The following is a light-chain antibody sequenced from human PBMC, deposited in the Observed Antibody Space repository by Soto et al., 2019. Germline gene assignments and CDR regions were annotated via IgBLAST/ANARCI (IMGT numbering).Light chain of an antibody. CDR3: QQYNRYFSWT. CDR2: AAS. J-gene: IGKJ1*01. Sequence: DIQMTQSPSSLSASVGDRVTITCRASQSISSYLNWYQQKPGKAPKLLIYAASSLQSGVPSRFSGSGSGTDFTLTISSLQPEDFATYYCQQYNRYFSWTFGQGTKVDIK. CDR1: QSISSY. V-gene: IGKV1-39*01.